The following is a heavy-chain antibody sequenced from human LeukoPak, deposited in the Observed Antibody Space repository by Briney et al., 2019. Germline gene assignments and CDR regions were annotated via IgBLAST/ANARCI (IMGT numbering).Heavy chain of an antibody. Sequence: GGSLRLSCAASGFTFSSYAMSWVRQAPGKGLEWVSAISGSGGSTYYADSVRGRFTISRDNSKNTLYLQMNSLRAEDTAVYYCAKHGPWYSSSTYIDYWGQGTLVTVSS. CDR2: ISGSGGST. CDR3: AKHGPWYSSSTYIDY. V-gene: IGHV3-23*01. D-gene: IGHD2-15*01. CDR1: GFTFSSYA. J-gene: IGHJ4*02.